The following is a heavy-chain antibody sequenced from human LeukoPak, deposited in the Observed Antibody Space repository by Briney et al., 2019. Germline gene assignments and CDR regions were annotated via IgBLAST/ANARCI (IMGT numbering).Heavy chain of an antibody. Sequence: GGSLRLSCAASEFTFSNAWMNWVRHAPGKGLEGVSGINWNGGSTGYADSVKGRFTISRDNAKSSLYLQMNSLRAEDTALYYCARDSGLKRAFDYWGQGTLVTVSS. CDR1: EFTFSNAW. CDR3: ARDSGLKRAFDY. CDR2: INWNGGST. V-gene: IGHV3-20*04. J-gene: IGHJ4*02. D-gene: IGHD2-15*01.